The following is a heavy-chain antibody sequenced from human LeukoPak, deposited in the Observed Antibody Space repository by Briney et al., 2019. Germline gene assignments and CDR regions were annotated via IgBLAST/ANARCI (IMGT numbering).Heavy chain of an antibody. CDR1: GFTFSSYW. Sequence: QTGGSLRLSCAASGFTFSSYWMHWVRQAPGKGLVWVSRINSDGSSTRYADSVKGRFTISRDNAKNTLYLQMNSLRAEDTAVYYCARVVSSGWYHFGDYWGQGTLVTVSS. CDR3: ARVVSSGWYHFGDY. D-gene: IGHD6-19*01. V-gene: IGHV3-74*01. CDR2: INSDGSST. J-gene: IGHJ4*02.